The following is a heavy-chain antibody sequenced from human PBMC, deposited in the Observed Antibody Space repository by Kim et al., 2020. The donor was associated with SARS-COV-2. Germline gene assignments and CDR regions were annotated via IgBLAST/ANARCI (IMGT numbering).Heavy chain of an antibody. J-gene: IGHJ3*02. D-gene: IGHD3-3*01. CDR3: ARDMPEWPRCDAFDI. Sequence: SETLSLTCAVSGGSISSSNWWSWVRQPPGKGLEWIGEIYHSGSTNYNPSLKSRVTISVDKSKNQFSLKLSSVTAADTAVYYCARDMPEWPRCDAFDIWGQGTMVTVSS. CDR2: IYHSGST. CDR1: GGSISSSNW. V-gene: IGHV4-4*02.